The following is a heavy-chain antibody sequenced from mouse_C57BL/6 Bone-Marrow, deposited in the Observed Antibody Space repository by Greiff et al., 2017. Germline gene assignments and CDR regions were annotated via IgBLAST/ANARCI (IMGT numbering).Heavy chain of an antibody. D-gene: IGHD2-4*01. V-gene: IGHV1-64*01. CDR1: GYTFTSYW. J-gene: IGHJ3*01. CDR2: IHPNSGST. CDR3: ARSGGLRRGFAY. Sequence: QVQLQQPGAELVKPGASVKLSCKASGYTFTSYWMHWVKQRPGQGLEWIGMIHPNSGSTNYNETFKSKATLTVDKSSSTAYMQLSSLTSEDSAVYYCARSGGLRRGFAYWGQGTLVTVSA.